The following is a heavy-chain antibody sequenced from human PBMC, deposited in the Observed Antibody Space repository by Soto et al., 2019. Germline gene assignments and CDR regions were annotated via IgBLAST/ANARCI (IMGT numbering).Heavy chain of an antibody. D-gene: IGHD5-12*01. V-gene: IGHV1-69*12. CDR2: IIPIFGTA. Sequence: QVQLVQSGAEVKKHGSSVKVSCKASGGTFSSYAISCVRQAPGQGLEWMGGIIPIFGTANYAQKFQGRVTITADESTSTAYMELSSLRSEDTAVYYCARSPSRDGYNTPFDYWGQGTLVTVSS. CDR3: ARSPSRDGYNTPFDY. J-gene: IGHJ4*02. CDR1: GGTFSSYA.